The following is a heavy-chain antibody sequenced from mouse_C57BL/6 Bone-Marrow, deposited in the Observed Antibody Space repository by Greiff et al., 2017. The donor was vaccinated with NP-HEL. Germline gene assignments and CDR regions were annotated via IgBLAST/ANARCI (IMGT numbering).Heavy chain of an antibody. Sequence: EVQVVESGGGLVQPKGSLKLSCAASGFSFNTYAMNWVRQAPGKGLEWVARIRSKSNNYATYYADSVKDRFTISRDDSESMLYLQMNNLKTEDTAMYYCVVSDGYYVFAYWGQGTLVTVSA. CDR2: IRSKSNNYAT. CDR1: GFSFNTYA. D-gene: IGHD2-3*01. J-gene: IGHJ3*01. V-gene: IGHV10-1*01. CDR3: VVSDGYYVFAY.